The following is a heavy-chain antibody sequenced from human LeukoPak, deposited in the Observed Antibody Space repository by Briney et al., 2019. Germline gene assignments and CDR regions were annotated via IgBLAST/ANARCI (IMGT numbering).Heavy chain of an antibody. Sequence: GGSLRLSCAASRFTFTSYSMTWVRQAPGKGLEWVSAISASGGNTYSADSVEGRFTISRDNSKNTVYLQMNSLTAEDTAVYYCAKDREVRGYYGLDVWGQGTTVTVSS. CDR2: ISASGGNT. J-gene: IGHJ6*02. D-gene: IGHD3-10*01. CDR3: AKDREVRGYYGLDV. CDR1: RFTFTSYS. V-gene: IGHV3-23*01.